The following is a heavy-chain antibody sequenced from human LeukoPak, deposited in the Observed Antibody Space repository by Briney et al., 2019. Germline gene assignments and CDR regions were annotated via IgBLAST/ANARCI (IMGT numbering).Heavy chain of an antibody. V-gene: IGHV3-23*01. D-gene: IGHD2-15*01. J-gene: IGHJ4*02. CDR3: AKMSGDSCYGDFDY. CDR1: GFTFSSYA. CDR2: ISGSGGSI. Sequence: GGSLRLSCAASGFTFSSYAMSWVRQAPGKGLEWVSAISGSGGSIYYADSVKGRFTISRDNSKNTLYLQMNSLRAEDTAVYYCAKMSGDSCYGDFDYWGQGTLVTVSS.